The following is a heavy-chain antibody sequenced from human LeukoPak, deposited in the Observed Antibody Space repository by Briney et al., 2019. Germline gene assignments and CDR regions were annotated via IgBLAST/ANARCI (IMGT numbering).Heavy chain of an antibody. CDR2: ISSSGSTI. D-gene: IGHD3-10*01. Sequence: GGSLRLSCAASGFTFSDYYMSWIRQAPGKGLEWVSYISSSGSTIYYADSVKGRFTISRDNAKNSLYLQMNSLRAEDTAVYYCARHLLWFGELLKAFDYWGQGTLVTVSS. CDR1: GFTFSDYY. J-gene: IGHJ4*02. CDR3: ARHLLWFGELLKAFDY. V-gene: IGHV3-11*01.